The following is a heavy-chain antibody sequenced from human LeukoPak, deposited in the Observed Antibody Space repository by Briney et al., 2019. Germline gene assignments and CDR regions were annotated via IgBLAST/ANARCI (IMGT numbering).Heavy chain of an antibody. CDR1: GDSFNNFD. J-gene: IGHJ6*03. V-gene: IGHV1-69*05. CDR3: VRGKRNGYFGATTYYNDFYYMDV. Sequence: SVKVSCKASGDSFNNFDFSWVLQAPGQGLEWMGGVIAISGTTNYAQRFQGRVTITTDESTNTAYMHLSSLRSEDSALYYCVRGKRNGYFGATTYYNDFYYMDVWGKGTTVTVSS. CDR2: VIAISGTT. D-gene: IGHD3-10*01.